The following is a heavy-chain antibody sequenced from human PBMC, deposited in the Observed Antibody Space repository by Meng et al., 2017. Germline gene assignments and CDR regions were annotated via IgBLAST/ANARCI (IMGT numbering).Heavy chain of an antibody. D-gene: IGHD3-10*01. Sequence: QVQLQESGPGLVKPSQSLSLTCTVSGGSISSGGYYWSWIRQHPGKGLEWIGYIYYSGSTYYNPSLKSRVTISVDTSKNQFSLKLSSVTAADTAVYYCARDLHYGSGSYNWFDPWGQGTLVTVCS. V-gene: IGHV4-31*03. J-gene: IGHJ5*02. CDR2: IYYSGST. CDR3: ARDLHYGSGSYNWFDP. CDR1: GGSISSGGYY.